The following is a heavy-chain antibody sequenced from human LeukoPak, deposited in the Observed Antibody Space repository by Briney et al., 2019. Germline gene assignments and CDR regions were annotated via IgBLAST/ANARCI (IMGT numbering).Heavy chain of an antibody. Sequence: GGSLRLSCEASGFTFNTYSMNWARQAPGKGLEWVSSIDSSGGYMFYADSVKGRFIISRDNAKDSLYLQMNSLGVEDTAVYYCLRGDRRDYWGQGTLVTVSS. CDR3: LRGDRRDY. V-gene: IGHV3-21*06. CDR1: GFTFNTYS. CDR2: IDSSGGYM. J-gene: IGHJ4*02.